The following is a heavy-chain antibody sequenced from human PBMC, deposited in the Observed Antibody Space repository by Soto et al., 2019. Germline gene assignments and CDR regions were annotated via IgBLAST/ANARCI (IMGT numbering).Heavy chain of an antibody. CDR1: GFSLRTSGVH. CDR2: IYWNDDE. CDR3: AHGGVLYYFASGMDV. Sequence: QITLKESGPPLVKPTQTLTLTCTFSGFSLRTSGVHVGWIRQPPGKALEWLALIYWNDDERYSPSLKSRLTITKDTSKNQVFLTMTNMDPVDTATYYCAHGGVLYYFASGMDVWGQGTTVTVSS. J-gene: IGHJ6*02. V-gene: IGHV2-5*01. D-gene: IGHD3-10*01.